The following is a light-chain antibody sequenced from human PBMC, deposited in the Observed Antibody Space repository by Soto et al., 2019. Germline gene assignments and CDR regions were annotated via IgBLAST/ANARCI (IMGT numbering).Light chain of an antibody. CDR1: QSVRSNY. CDR2: GAS. CDR3: QQYGSSPYT. J-gene: IGKJ2*01. Sequence: EIVLTQSPGTLSLSPGERATLSCRASQSVRSNYLAWYQQKPGQAPRLLIYGASSRATGIPDRFSGSGSGTDLTLTISRLEPEDFAVYYCQQYGSSPYTFGQGTKLEIK. V-gene: IGKV3-20*01.